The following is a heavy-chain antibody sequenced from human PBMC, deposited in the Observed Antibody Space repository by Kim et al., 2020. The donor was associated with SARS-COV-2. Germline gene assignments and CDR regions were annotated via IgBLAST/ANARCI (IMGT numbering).Heavy chain of an antibody. CDR3: ARSYPRVTTYYYYG. CDR2: IRSNGQGGTT. CDR1: GFTFSDHA. Sequence: GGSLRLSCSGSGFTFSDHAMSWFRQAPGKGLEWVGFIRSNGQGGTTEYAASVRGRFVISRDDAEGTAALQMNSLTTEDTALYFCARSYPRVTTYYYYG. V-gene: IGHV3-49*03. J-gene: IGHJ6*01.